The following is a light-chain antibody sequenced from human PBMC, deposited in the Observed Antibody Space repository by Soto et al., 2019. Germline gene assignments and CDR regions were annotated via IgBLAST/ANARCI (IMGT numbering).Light chain of an antibody. Sequence: DIQMTQSPSTLSASVGDRVTITCRASQSISNSLAWYQQKPGKAPKLLIYEASSLKSGVPSRFSGSGSATEYTLTISSLQPDDSATYYCQQYNGYWTVGQGTKVEIK. CDR1: QSISNS. V-gene: IGKV1-5*03. CDR3: QQYNGYWT. CDR2: EAS. J-gene: IGKJ1*01.